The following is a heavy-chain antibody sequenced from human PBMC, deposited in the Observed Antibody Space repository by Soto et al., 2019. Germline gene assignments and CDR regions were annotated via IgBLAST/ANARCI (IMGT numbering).Heavy chain of an antibody. CDR1: GFSFNKYA. J-gene: IGHJ4*02. V-gene: IGHV3-23*01. D-gene: IGHD2-21*02. CDR2: ITGSGGTI. Sequence: DVHLLESGGGLVQPGGSLRLSCAASGFSFNKYAMIWVRQAPGKGQEWVSGITGSGGTIEYAASVKGRFTISRDNSNNTVVLQINSLSAEDTAIYYCGKHDVAGDGWWLVSDWGQGTLVTVS. CDR3: GKHDVAGDGWWLVSD.